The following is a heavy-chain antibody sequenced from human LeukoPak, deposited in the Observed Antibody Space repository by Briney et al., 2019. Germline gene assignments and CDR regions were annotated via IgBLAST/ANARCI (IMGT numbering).Heavy chain of an antibody. CDR2: IKQDGSEK. Sequence: GSLRLSCAASGFTFSSYWMSWVRQAPGKGLEWVANIKQDGSEKYYVDSVKGRFTISRDNAKNSLYLQMNSLRAEDTAVYYCARDRGSSGWYPSYCYYYGMDVWGQGTTVTVSS. CDR3: ARDRGSSGWYPSYCYYYGMDV. V-gene: IGHV3-7*03. D-gene: IGHD6-19*01. J-gene: IGHJ6*02. CDR1: GFTFSSYW.